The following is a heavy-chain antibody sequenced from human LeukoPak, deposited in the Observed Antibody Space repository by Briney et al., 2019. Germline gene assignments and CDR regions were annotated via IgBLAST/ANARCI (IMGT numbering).Heavy chain of an antibody. D-gene: IGHD3-3*01. J-gene: IGHJ6*02. CDR1: GFTFSTYW. CDR2: INGDGSTT. Sequence: PGGSLRLSCAASGFTFSTYWMHWVRQAPGTGLVWVSRINGDGSTTTYADSVKGRFTISRDNSKNTLYLQMGSLRAEDMAVYYCARDSSPFWDFWSGYYGYYYYGMDVWGQGTTVTVSS. V-gene: IGHV3-74*01. CDR3: ARDSSPFWDFWSGYYGYYYYGMDV.